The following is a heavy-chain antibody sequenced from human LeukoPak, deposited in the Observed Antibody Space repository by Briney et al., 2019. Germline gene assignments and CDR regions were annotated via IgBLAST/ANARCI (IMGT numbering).Heavy chain of an antibody. J-gene: IGHJ3*02. CDR1: GYTFTNYD. CDR3: ATKQQLDDAFDI. CDR2: MNPNSGNT. Sequence: GASVKVSCKASGYTFTNYDINWVRQATGQGLEWMGWMNPNSGNTDYAQKFQGRVTMTEDTSTDTAYMELSSLRSEDTAVYYCATKQQLDDAFDIWGQGTMVTVSS. D-gene: IGHD6-13*01. V-gene: IGHV1-8*01.